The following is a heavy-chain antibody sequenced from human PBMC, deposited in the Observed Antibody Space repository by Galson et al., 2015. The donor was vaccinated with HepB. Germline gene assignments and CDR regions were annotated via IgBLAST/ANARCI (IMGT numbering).Heavy chain of an antibody. Sequence: SVKVSCKASGYTFADYGISWVRQAPGQGLEWMGCISGYNGNTNYAKKFQGRVTMTTDKSTNTAYMELRSLRSDDTAVYYCGRDYPLPERSYYYYIDIWGKGTTVTVSS. CDR2: ISGYNGNT. J-gene: IGHJ6*03. CDR1: GYTFADYG. D-gene: IGHD3-16*02. V-gene: IGHV1-18*01. CDR3: GRDYPLPERSYYYYIDI.